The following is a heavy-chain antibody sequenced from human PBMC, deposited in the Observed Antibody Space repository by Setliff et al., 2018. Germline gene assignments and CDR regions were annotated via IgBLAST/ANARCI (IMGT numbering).Heavy chain of an antibody. Sequence: GASVKVSCKASGYTFTDFGVSWVRQAPGQGLEWVGWISAYNGKTYSAQKFQGRLTMTTDKSTNMAYLDLRGLRLDDTAIYFCLRLVRYCSRTACQRTSGDEVWGQGTLVTVSS. D-gene: IGHD2-8*01. V-gene: IGHV1-18*01. CDR2: ISAYNGKT. CDR3: LRLVRYCSRTACQRTSGDEV. J-gene: IGHJ4*01. CDR1: GYTFTDFG.